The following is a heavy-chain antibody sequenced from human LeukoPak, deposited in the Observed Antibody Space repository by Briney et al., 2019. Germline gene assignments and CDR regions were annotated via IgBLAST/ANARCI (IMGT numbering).Heavy chain of an antibody. D-gene: IGHD3-9*01. CDR1: GDSVSSDTAT. CDR2: TYYRSKWYN. V-gene: IGHV6-1*01. J-gene: IGHJ6*03. CDR3: VRGAQYYDVLTGSYFFFMDV. Sequence: SRTLSLTCVISGDSVSSDTATWTWIRQSPSRGLEWLGRTYYRSKWYNDYAPSLKGRISIKPVTSKNQFSLQMNSVIPEDTAVYYCVRGAQYYDVLTGSYFFFMDVWGQGTTVTVSS.